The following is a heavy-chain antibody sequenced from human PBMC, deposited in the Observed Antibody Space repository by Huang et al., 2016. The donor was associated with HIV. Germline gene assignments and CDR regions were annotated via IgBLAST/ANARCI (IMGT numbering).Heavy chain of an antibody. D-gene: IGHD1-26*01. CDR2: IYSGGRT. CDR3: ASDSGSYYYFDY. J-gene: IGHJ4*02. V-gene: IGHV3-53*01. Sequence: EVQLVESGGGLIQPGGSLRLSCAASGFTVSSNYMSWVRQAPGKGLEWVSIIYSGGRTYSADSVKGRFTISRDNSKNTLYLQMNSLRAEDTAVYYCASDSGSYYYFDYWGQGTLVTVSS. CDR1: GFTVSSNY.